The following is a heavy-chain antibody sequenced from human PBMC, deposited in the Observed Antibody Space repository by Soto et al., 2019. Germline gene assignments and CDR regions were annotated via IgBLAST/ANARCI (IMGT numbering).Heavy chain of an antibody. CDR3: ARGARGYYYMAV. CDR1: GFTFSEYW. V-gene: IGHV3-74*01. D-gene: IGHD3-3*01. CDR2: LKGDASST. Sequence: GGSLRLSCAASGFTFSEYWMHWVRQAPGKGLVWVSRLKGDASSTNYADSVKGRFTISRDNAKNTAYLEINSLRAEDTAVYYCARGARGYYYMAVWGKGTTVTVSS. J-gene: IGHJ6*03.